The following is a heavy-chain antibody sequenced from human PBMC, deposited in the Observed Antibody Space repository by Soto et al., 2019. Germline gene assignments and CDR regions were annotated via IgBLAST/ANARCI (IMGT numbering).Heavy chain of an antibody. D-gene: IGHD2-2*01. CDR3: AKDYCSSTSCSLYYYGMDV. Sequence: PGGSLRLSCAASGFTFSGYGMHWVRQAPGKGLEWVAVISNDGSNKYYVDSVKGRFTISRDNSKNTLYLQMNSLRAEDTAVYYCAKDYCSSTSCSLYYYGMDVWGQGTTVTVSS. J-gene: IGHJ6*02. CDR2: ISNDGSNK. V-gene: IGHV3-30*18. CDR1: GFTFSGYG.